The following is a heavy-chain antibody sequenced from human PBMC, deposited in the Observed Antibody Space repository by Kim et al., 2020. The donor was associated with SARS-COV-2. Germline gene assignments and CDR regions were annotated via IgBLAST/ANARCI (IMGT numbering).Heavy chain of an antibody. CDR1: GFTFSSYS. D-gene: IGHD3-9*01. J-gene: IGHJ4*02. Sequence: GSLRLSCAASGFTFSSYSMNWVRQAPGKGLEWVSSISSSSSYIYYADSVKGRFTISRDNAKNSLYLQMNSLRAEDTAVYYCARDGHYDILTGYWGDWGQGTLVTVSS. V-gene: IGHV3-21*01. CDR2: ISSSSSYI. CDR3: ARDGHYDILTGYWGD.